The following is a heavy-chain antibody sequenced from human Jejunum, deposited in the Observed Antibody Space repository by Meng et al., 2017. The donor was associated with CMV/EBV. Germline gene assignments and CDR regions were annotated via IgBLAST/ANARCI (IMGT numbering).Heavy chain of an antibody. V-gene: IGHV4-59*01. D-gene: IGHD3-10*01. CDR2: IHHSGTT. J-gene: IGHJ5*02. CDR3: ARDSYHYGSSTYNWFDP. CDR1: SIRTYW. Sequence: SIRTYWWSWIRQSPGKGLEWIGYIHHSGTTNHNPSLRSRVIMSVDTSNNQFSLKLTSVTAADTAVYYCARDSYHYGSSTYNWFDPWGQGILVTVPQ.